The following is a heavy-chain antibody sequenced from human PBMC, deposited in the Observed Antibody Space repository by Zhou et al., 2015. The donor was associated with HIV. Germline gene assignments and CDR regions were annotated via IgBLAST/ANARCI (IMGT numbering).Heavy chain of an antibody. CDR2: MSSDGSNE. CDR3: AKDQGYTHYYYYMDV. CDR1: GFRFEHYA. Sequence: VQLVESGGGLVQPGRSLRLSCAASGFRFEHYAMHWVRQAPGKGLEWVAVMSSDGSNEYYADSVKGRFTISRDNSKNTLYLQMNSLRAEDTAVYYCAKDQGYTHYYYYMDVWGKGTTVTVSS. V-gene: IGHV3-30*18. J-gene: IGHJ6*03. D-gene: IGHD5-24*01.